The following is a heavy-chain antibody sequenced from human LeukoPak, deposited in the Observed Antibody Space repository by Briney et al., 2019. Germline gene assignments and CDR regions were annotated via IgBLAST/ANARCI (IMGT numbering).Heavy chain of an antibody. D-gene: IGHD2-8*01. CDR2: LSSGGETT. J-gene: IGHJ4*02. CDR3: AKEQRIRHCSEGVCMEGYYFDY. V-gene: IGHV3-23*01. Sequence: GGSLRLSCTGSGFPFNMFAMNWVRQAPGQGLEWVSGLSSGGETTNYADSVKGRFTVSRDTSKNMVFLQMNDLRPEDTAVYYCAKEQRIRHCSEGVCMEGYYFDYWGQGSLVAVCS. CDR1: GFPFNMFA.